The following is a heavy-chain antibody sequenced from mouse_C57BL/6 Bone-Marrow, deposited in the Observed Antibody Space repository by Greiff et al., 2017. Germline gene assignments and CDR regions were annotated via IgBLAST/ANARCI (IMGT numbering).Heavy chain of an antibody. CDR2: INPSSGYT. Sequence: QVQLQQSGAELAKPGASVKLSCKASGYTFTSYWMHWVKQRPGQGLEWIGYINPSSGYTKYNQTFKDKATLTADKSSSTAYMQLSSLTYEASAVYYCARSLYYYGINTDDWGKGTTLTVAS. D-gene: IGHD1-1*01. J-gene: IGHJ2*01. CDR1: GYTFTSYW. CDR3: ARSLYYYGINTDD. V-gene: IGHV1-7*01.